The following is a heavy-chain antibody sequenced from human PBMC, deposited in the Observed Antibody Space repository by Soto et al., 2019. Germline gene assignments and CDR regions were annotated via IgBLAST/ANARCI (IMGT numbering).Heavy chain of an antibody. Sequence: PGGSLRLSCAASGFTFSSYGMHWVRQAPGKGLEWVAVISYDGSNKYYADSVKGRFTISRDNSKNTLYLQMNSLRAEDTAVYYCAKDLRNFWSGVDYCAFDYWGQGTLVTVSS. CDR2: ISYDGSNK. D-gene: IGHD3-3*01. CDR1: GFTFSSYG. V-gene: IGHV3-30*18. CDR3: AKDLRNFWSGVDYCAFDY. J-gene: IGHJ4*02.